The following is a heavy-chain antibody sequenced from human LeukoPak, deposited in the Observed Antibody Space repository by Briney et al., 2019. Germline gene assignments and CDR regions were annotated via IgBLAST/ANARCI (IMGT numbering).Heavy chain of an antibody. Sequence: PSETLSLTCTVSGGSISSYYWSWIRQPAGKGLEWIGRIYTSGSTNYNPSLKSRVTMSVDTSKNQFSLKLSSVTAADTAVYYCARVPGSGSYLAFDIWGQGTMVTVSS. CDR1: GGSISSYY. V-gene: IGHV4-4*07. D-gene: IGHD1-26*01. J-gene: IGHJ3*02. CDR3: ARVPGSGSYLAFDI. CDR2: IYTSGST.